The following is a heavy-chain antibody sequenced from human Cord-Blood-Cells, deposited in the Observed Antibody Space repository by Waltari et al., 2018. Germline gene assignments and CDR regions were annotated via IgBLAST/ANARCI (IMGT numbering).Heavy chain of an antibody. Sequence: QLQTQESGPGLVKPSETLSLTCTVSGGSLSSSSYYWGWIRPPPGKGLEWIGSIYYSGSAYYNPSLKSRVTISVDTSKNQFSLKLSSVTAADTAVYYCARIWSCSGGSCYSYFDYWGQGTLVTVSS. D-gene: IGHD2-15*01. J-gene: IGHJ4*02. CDR1: GGSLSSSSYY. V-gene: IGHV4-39*01. CDR3: ARIWSCSGGSCYSYFDY. CDR2: IYYSGSA.